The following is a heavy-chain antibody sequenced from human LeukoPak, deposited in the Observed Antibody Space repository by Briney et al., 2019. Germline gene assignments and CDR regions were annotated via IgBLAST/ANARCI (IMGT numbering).Heavy chain of an antibody. Sequence: GGSLRLSCAASGFTVSSNYRNWVRQAPGKGLEWVSVIYNDGSTYYADSVKGRFTISRDNSKNTLYLQMNSLRAEDTAVYYCAKGGTMVRGVIDPTYGMDVWGQGTTVTVSS. CDR2: IYNDGST. J-gene: IGHJ6*02. D-gene: IGHD3-10*01. CDR3: AKGGTMVRGVIDPTYGMDV. CDR1: GFTVSSNY. V-gene: IGHV3-53*05.